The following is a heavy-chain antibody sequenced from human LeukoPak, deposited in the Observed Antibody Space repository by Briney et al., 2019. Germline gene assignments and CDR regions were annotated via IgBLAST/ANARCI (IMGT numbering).Heavy chain of an antibody. V-gene: IGHV1-8*01. CDR1: GYTFTNYD. Sequence: ASVKVSCKASGYTFTNYDINWVRQATGQGLEWMGWMSPSSGDTGFAQKFQGRVTMTRNASISSAYMELRSLRSDDTAVYYCARDYYDSSGYYSDLYYFDYWGQGTLVTVSS. CDR2: MSPSSGDT. D-gene: IGHD3-22*01. CDR3: ARDYYDSSGYYSDLYYFDY. J-gene: IGHJ4*02.